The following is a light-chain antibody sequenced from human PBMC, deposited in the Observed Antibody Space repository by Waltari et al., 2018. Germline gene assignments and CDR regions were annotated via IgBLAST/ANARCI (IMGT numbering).Light chain of an antibody. Sequence: EILMTQSPATLSVSPGESATLSCSASQSVNSNVAWYQQKPGQASRLLNSGASTRATGIPARFSGTGSGTEFTLTITSLQSEDFATYYCQQYNYWPPLTFGGGTKVEI. J-gene: IGKJ4*01. CDR3: QQYNYWPPLT. V-gene: IGKV3-15*01. CDR1: QSVNSN. CDR2: GAS.